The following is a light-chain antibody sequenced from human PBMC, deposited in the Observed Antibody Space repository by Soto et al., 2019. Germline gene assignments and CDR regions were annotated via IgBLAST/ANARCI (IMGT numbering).Light chain of an antibody. CDR3: QQFNNYPH. J-gene: IGKJ4*01. Sequence: AIQLTQSPSSLSASVGDRVTITCWASQGISSALAWYQQKPGKAPKLLIYDASSLESGVPSRFSGSGSGTDFTLTISSLQPEDFATYYCQQFNNYPHFGGGTKVEIK. V-gene: IGKV1D-13*01. CDR1: QGISSA. CDR2: DAS.